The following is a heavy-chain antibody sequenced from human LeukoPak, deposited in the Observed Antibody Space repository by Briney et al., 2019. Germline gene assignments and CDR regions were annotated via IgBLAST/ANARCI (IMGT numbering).Heavy chain of an antibody. V-gene: IGHV3-7*01. CDR3: ARAEGYGGELDS. CDR1: GFTFSSYW. D-gene: IGHD4-23*01. J-gene: IGHJ4*02. CDR2: IKQDGSEK. Sequence: GGSLRLSCSASGFTFSSYWMTWVRQAPGKGLEWVANIKQDGSEKYYVDSVKGRFTISRENSKNRLYLQMNSLRAEDTAVYYCARAEGYGGELDSWGQGTLVTVSS.